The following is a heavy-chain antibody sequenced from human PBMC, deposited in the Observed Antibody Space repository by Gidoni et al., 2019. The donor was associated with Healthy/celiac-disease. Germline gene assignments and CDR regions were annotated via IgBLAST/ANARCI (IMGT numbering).Heavy chain of an antibody. D-gene: IGHD3-22*01. CDR1: GFTLSSYG. CDR2: RSYDGSNK. J-gene: IGHJ4*02. Sequence: QVQLVESGGGVVQPGRSLRLSCAASGFTLSSYGMHWVRQAPGKVLEWVAVRSYDGSNKYYADSVKGRFTISRDNSKNTLYLQMNSLRAEDTAVYYCAKGIYYDSSGYHDYWGQGTLVTVSS. CDR3: AKGIYYDSSGYHDY. V-gene: IGHV3-30*18.